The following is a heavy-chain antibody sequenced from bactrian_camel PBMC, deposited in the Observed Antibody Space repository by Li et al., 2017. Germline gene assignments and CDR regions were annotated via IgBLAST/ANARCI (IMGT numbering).Heavy chain of an antibody. D-gene: IGHD2*01. CDR1: GKTNILNC. J-gene: IGHJ4*01. Sequence: QVQLVESGGGLVQAGGSLNLSCAATGKTNILNCLGWFRQAPGKEREGVAVITRIDGGTQYADSEKGRFIISRDKSKMTWSLRMNSLKPEDTAMYYCVADSSCRPIIATTPALQGQGTQVTVS. V-gene: IGHV3S53*01. CDR2: ITRIDGGT.